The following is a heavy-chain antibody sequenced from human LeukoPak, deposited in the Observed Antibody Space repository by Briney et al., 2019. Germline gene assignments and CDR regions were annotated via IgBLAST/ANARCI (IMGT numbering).Heavy chain of an antibody. D-gene: IGHD2-21*02. CDR1: GYTFTSYG. J-gene: IGHJ4*02. V-gene: IGHV1-2*02. CDR3: ARVAGGDWYYFDF. Sequence: GASVKVSCKASGYTFTSYGISWVRQAPGQGLEWMGWINLNSGGTNSAQKFQGRVTMTRDTSISAAYMELSRLGSDDTAVYYCARVAGGDWYYFDFWGQGTLVTVSS. CDR2: INLNSGGT.